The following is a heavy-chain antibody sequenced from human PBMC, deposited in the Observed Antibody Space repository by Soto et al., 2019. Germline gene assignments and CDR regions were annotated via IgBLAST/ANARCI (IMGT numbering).Heavy chain of an antibody. J-gene: IGHJ4*02. Sequence: ASGKVSCKASGYTFTSYGISWVRQAPGQGLEWMGWISAYNGNTNYAQKLQGRVTMTTDTPTSTAYMELRSLRSDDTAVYYCARDPPTLYYLDYWGQGTLVTVSS. V-gene: IGHV1-18*01. CDR3: ARDPPTLYYLDY. CDR2: ISAYNGNT. CDR1: GYTFTSYG.